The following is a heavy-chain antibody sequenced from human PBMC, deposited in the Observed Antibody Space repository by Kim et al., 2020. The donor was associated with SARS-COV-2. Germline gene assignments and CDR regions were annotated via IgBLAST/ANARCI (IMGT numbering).Heavy chain of an antibody. V-gene: IGHV4-31*03. CDR3: AREVDDSSGYYTGTRVDY. J-gene: IGHJ4*02. D-gene: IGHD3-22*01. CDR1: GGSISSGGYY. Sequence: SETLSLTCTVSGGSISSGGYYWSWIRQHPGKGWEWIGYIYYSGSTYYNPSLKSRVTISADTSKNQLSLKLSSVTAADTAADYCAREVDDSSGYYTGTRVDYWGQGTLVTVSS. CDR2: IYYSGST.